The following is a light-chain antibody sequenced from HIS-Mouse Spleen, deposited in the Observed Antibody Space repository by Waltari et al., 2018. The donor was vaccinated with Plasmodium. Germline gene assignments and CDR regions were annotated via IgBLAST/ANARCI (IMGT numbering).Light chain of an antibody. Sequence: EIVMTQSPATLSVSPGERATLSCRASQSVSSNLARYQQKPGQAPRLLIYGASTRATGIPARCSGSGSGTEFTLTISSMQSEDFAVYYCQQYNNWPPWTFGQGTKVEIK. CDR2: GAS. CDR1: QSVSSN. V-gene: IGKV3-15*01. J-gene: IGKJ1*01. CDR3: QQYNNWPPWT.